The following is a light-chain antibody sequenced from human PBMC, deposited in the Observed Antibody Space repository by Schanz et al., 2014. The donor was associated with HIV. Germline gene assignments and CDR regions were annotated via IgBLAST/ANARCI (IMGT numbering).Light chain of an antibody. CDR3: QQRSGWPPTWS. V-gene: IGKV3D-20*02. CDR1: QTITNNF. CDR2: GAS. Sequence: EIVLTQSPGTLSLFPGERAALSCRASQTITNNFLAWYQQRPGQAPRLLIYGASNRATGIPDRFSGSGSGTDFTLTISSLQPDDFAVYFCQQRSGWPPTWSFGQGTKVELK. J-gene: IGKJ1*01.